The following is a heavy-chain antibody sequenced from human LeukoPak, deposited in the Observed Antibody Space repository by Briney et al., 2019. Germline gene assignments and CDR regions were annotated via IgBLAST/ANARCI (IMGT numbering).Heavy chain of an antibody. CDR3: AKEDTLTTVYFDY. J-gene: IGHJ4*02. CDR1: GFTFSRYD. CDR2: ITDSGGST. Sequence: GGSLRLSCAASGFTFSRYDMSWVRQAPGKVLEWVSAITDSGGSTYYADSVRGRFTISRDDSKNTLYLLMNSLRAEDTAVYYCAKEDTLTTVYFDYWGQGTPVTVSS. D-gene: IGHD4-17*01. V-gene: IGHV3-23*01.